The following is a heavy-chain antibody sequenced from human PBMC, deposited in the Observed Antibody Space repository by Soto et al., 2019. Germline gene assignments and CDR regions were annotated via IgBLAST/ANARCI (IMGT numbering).Heavy chain of an antibody. CDR1: GFTFDDYA. Sequence: EVQLVESGGGLVQPGRSLRLSCAASGFTFDDYAMHWVRQAPGKGLEWVSGISWNSGSIGYADSVKGRFTISRDNAKNSLYLQMNSLRAEDTALYYCAKGQGAYSDRSEGMDVWGQGTTVTVSS. CDR3: AKGQGAYSDRSEGMDV. D-gene: IGHD3-3*01. V-gene: IGHV3-9*01. CDR2: ISWNSGSI. J-gene: IGHJ6*02.